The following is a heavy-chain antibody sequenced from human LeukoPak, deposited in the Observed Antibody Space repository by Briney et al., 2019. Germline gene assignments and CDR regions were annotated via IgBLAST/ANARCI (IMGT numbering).Heavy chain of an antibody. J-gene: IGHJ4*02. CDR2: ITGSGGFT. CDR3: ARVPTGGYDFSGAKNQPRD. V-gene: IGHV3-23*01. CDR1: GFPFSTYA. D-gene: IGHD3-3*01. Sequence: GGSLRLSCAASGFPFSTYAMNWVRQAPGKGLEWVSVITGSGGFTQYADSVKGRFTISRDNSKNTVYLQMNSLRAEDTAVYYCARVPTGGYDFSGAKNQPRDWGQGTLVTVSS.